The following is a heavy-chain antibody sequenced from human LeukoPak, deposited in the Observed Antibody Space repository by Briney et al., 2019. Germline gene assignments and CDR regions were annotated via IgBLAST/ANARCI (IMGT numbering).Heavy chain of an antibody. J-gene: IGHJ5*02. D-gene: IGHD2-2*01. CDR1: GGSISSSSYY. V-gene: IGHV4-39*01. CDR2: IYYSGST. CDR3: ARRAYCSSTSCYEYWFDP. Sequence: SETLSLTCTVSGGSISSSSYYWGWIRQPPGKGLEWIGIIYYSGSTYYNPSLKSRLTISVDTSKNQFSLKLSSGTATDTDVYYCARRAYCSSTSCYEYWFDPWGQGTLVTVSS.